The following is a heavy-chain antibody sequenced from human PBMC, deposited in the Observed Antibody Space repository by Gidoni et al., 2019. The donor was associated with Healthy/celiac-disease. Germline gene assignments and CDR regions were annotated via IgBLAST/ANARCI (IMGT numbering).Heavy chain of an antibody. V-gene: IGHV1-18*01. CDR2: ISAYNGNT. Sequence: QVQLVQSGAEVKTPGASVKVSCKASGDTFTSYGISWVRQAPGQGLEWMGWISAYNGNTNYAPKLQGRVTMTTDTSTSTAYMELRSLRSDDSAVYYCARAAPSQFGELGWYWGQGTLVTVSS. J-gene: IGHJ4*02. CDR1: GDTFTSYG. D-gene: IGHD3-10*01. CDR3: ARAAPSQFGELGWY.